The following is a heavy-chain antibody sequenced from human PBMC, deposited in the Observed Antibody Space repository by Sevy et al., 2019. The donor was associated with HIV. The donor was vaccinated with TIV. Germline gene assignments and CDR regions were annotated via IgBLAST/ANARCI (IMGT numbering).Heavy chain of an antibody. CDR3: ARDWKMTTVVKVFDY. CDR1: GFTFSSYW. J-gene: IGHJ4*02. D-gene: IGHD4-17*01. V-gene: IGHV3-7*01. Sequence: GGSLRLSCAASGFTFSSYWMSWVRQAPGKGLEWVANIKQDGSEKYYVDSVNGRFTISRDNAKNSLYLQMNSLRAEDTAVYYCARDWKMTTVVKVFDYWGQGTLVTVSS. CDR2: IKQDGSEK.